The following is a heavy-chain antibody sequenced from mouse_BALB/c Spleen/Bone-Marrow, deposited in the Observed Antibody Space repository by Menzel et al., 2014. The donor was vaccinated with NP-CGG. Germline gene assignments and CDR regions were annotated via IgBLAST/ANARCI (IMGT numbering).Heavy chain of an antibody. CDR1: GFTFSSFG. CDR3: ARRVWSRGGDY. CDR2: ISDGSSTI. V-gene: IGHV5-17*02. J-gene: IGHJ4*01. Sequence: DVKLQESGGGLVQPGGSRKLSCAASGFTFSSFGMHWVRQVPEKGLEWVAYISDGSSTIYYADTVKGRFTISRDNAKNTRYLQMSSLKSEDTAMYYCARRVWSRGGDYWGQGTSVTVSS. D-gene: IGHD2-10*02.